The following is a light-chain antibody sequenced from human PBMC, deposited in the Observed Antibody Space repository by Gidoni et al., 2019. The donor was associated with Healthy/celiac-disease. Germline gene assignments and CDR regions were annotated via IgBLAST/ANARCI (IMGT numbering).Light chain of an antibody. CDR2: DAS. J-gene: IGKJ4*01. Sequence: ELVFTQSSATLSLPPGERATLSCSASQSVSSYLAWYQQKPGQTPRLIIYDASNRATGIPARFSGSGSGTDFTLTISRLEPEDFAVYYCQQRSNWPPLAFRGXTEVEIK. CDR1: QSVSSY. V-gene: IGKV3-11*01. CDR3: QQRSNWPPLA.